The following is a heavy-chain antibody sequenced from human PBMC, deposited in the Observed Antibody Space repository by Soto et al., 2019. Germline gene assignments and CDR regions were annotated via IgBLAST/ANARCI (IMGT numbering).Heavy chain of an antibody. CDR3: AGWGKTGGFDL. CDR1: GFRFKSFV. J-gene: IGHJ4*02. CDR2: TSYDGNNK. V-gene: IGHV3-30*19. Sequence: QVQLVESGGGVVQPGASLRLSCAASGFRFKSFVMHWVRQAPGKGLEWVAFTSYDGNNKDYGDSVKGRFTVSRDNSQNTLHLQMDFLRPEDTALYCWAGWGKTGGFDLWGQGTLVSVSS. D-gene: IGHD3-16*01.